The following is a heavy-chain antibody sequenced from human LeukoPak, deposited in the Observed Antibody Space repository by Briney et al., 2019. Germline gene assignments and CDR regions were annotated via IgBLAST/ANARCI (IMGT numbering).Heavy chain of an antibody. CDR1: GYTFTGYY. V-gene: IGHV1-2*06. CDR2: INPNSGGT. J-gene: IGHJ5*02. D-gene: IGHD6-13*01. CDR3: ARQYSSSWYRFDP. Sequence: VKVSCKASGYTFTGYYMHWVRQAPGQGLEWMGRINPNSGGTNYAQKFQGRVTMTRDTSISTAYMELSRLRSDDTAAYYCARQYSSSWYRFDPWGQGTLVTVSS.